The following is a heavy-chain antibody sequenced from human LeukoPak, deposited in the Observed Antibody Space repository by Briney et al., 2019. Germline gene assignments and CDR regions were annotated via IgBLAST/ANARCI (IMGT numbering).Heavy chain of an antibody. CDR3: ATSHTSDSYGPQYFMDL. V-gene: IGHV1-2*02. CDR1: VHTFIGYY. CDR2: INPNSGGT. D-gene: IGHD2-21*02. J-gene: IGHJ6*03. Sequence: WASVKVSCKACVHTFIGYYILGVAQAPGQGLEWMGWINPNSGGTNYAQKFQGRVNKTRDTSISTAYMELSRLRSDDTDVYYCATSHTSDSYGPQYFMDLWGKGTTVTVSS.